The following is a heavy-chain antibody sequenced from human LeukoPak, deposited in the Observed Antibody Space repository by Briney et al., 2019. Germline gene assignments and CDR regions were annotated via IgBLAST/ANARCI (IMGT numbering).Heavy chain of an antibody. CDR1: GFIFSDYY. V-gene: IGHV3-11*04. CDR2: MSRSGSTI. Sequence: GGSLRLSCAASGFIFSDYYMTWIRQAPGKGLECVSYMSRSGSTIYYADSVKGRFTISRDNAKNSLYLQMNSLRAEDTAVYYCARDLEGSSAAAVGYWGQGTLVTASS. D-gene: IGHD6-13*01. J-gene: IGHJ4*02. CDR3: ARDLEGSSAAAVGY.